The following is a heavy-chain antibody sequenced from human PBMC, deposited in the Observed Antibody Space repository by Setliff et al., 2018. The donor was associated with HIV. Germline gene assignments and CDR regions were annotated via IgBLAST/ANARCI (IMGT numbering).Heavy chain of an antibody. J-gene: IGHJ5*02. Sequence: SETLSLTCSVSGVSINRTDHYWGWIRQSPGKRLEWIGSVSQSGSTYYNPSLKSRITISVDRSKNLFSLKLISVTAADQGVYYCAGVPVAGANWFDPWGRGTLVTVSS. CDR2: VSQSGST. CDR1: GVSINRTDHY. CDR3: AGVPVAGANWFDP. D-gene: IGHD2-21*01. V-gene: IGHV4-39*01.